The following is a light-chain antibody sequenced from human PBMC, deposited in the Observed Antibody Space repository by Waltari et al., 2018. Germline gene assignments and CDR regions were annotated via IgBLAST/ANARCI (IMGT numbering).Light chain of an antibody. J-gene: IGKJ2*01. CDR1: QSLSRS. CDR2: DAS. V-gene: IGKV3-11*01. Sequence: VVLTQSPATLSLFPGEIAILSCRASQSLSRSLARYQQKPGLAPRLIIYDASNRATGIPARFSGSGSGTDFTLTISSLEPEDFAVYYCQQRSSLPLYTFGQGTKLDLK. CDR3: QQRSSLPLYT.